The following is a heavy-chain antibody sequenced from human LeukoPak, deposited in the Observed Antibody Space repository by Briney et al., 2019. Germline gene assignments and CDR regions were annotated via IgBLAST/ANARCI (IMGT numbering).Heavy chain of an antibody. Sequence: PSGTLSLTCTVSGGAISSSSYYWGCIRPPPGKGLGWIGSIYYGGSTYYTPSLKGRVTISVDTSKNQFSLQLSSVTAADTAVYYCARQGRLLRYFAYWGQGTLVTVSS. CDR1: GGAISSSSYY. J-gene: IGHJ4*02. CDR2: IYYGGST. D-gene: IGHD3-9*01. CDR3: ARQGRLLRYFAY. V-gene: IGHV4-39*01.